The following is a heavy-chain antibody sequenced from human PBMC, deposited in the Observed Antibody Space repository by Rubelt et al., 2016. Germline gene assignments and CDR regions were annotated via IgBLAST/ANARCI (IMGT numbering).Heavy chain of an antibody. V-gene: IGHV4-34*01. D-gene: IGHD6-6*01. Sequence: LKSRVTISVDTSKNQFSLQLNSVTPEDTAVYYCTRGRGYAARYFDYWGQGTLVTVSS. J-gene: IGHJ4*02. CDR3: TRGRGYAARYFDY.